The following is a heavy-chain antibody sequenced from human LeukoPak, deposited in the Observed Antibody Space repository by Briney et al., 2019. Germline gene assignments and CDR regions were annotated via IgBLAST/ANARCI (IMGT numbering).Heavy chain of an antibody. J-gene: IGHJ4*02. CDR1: GFTFSSSA. Sequence: GGFLRLSCAASGFTFSSSAMSWVRQAPGKGLEWVSAISNNGGYTYYADSVQGRFTISRDNSKSTLCLQMNSLRAEDTAVYYCAKQLGYCSDGSCYFPYWGQGTLVTVSS. D-gene: IGHD2-15*01. V-gene: IGHV3-23*01. CDR3: AKQLGYCSDGSCYFPY. CDR2: ISNNGGYT.